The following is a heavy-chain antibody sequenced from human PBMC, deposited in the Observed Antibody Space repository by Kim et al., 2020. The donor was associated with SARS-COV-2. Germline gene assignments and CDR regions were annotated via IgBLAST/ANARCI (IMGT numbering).Heavy chain of an antibody. D-gene: IGHD4-17*01. J-gene: IGHJ4*02. CDR3: AKETVTTGFDY. CDR2: ISWNSGSI. V-gene: IGHV3-9*01. CDR1: GFTFDDYA. Sequence: GGSLRLSCAASGFTFDDYAMHWVRQAPGKGLEWVSGISWNSGSIGYADSVKGRFTISRDNAKNSLYLQMNSLRAEDTALYYCAKETVTTGFDYWGQGTLV.